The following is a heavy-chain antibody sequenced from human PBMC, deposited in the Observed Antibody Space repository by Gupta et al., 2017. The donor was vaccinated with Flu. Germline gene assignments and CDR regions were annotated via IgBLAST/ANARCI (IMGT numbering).Heavy chain of an antibody. J-gene: IGHJ6*02. CDR3: ASIAARPERPEYYYGMDV. V-gene: IGHV3-72*01. CDR1: GFTFSDHY. D-gene: IGHD6-6*01. Sequence: EVQLVESGGGLVQPGGSLRLSCAASGFTFSDHYMDWVRQAPGKGLEWVGRTRNKANSYTTEYAASVKGRFTISRDDSKNSLYLQMNSLKTEDTAVYYCASIAARPERPEYYYGMDVWGQGTTVTVSS. CDR2: TRNKANSYTT.